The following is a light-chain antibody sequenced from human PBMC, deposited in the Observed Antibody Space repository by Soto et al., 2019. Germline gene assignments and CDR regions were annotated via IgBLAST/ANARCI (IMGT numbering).Light chain of an antibody. Sequence: DIQMTQSPSSVSASVGDRLTITCRACRDISNSLAWYQQTPGKAPKLLLRGASSLHRGVPSRFSGGGAGTEFTLTISSLQPEDFETYYCQQTSDFPRTFGQGTKVDIK. CDR3: QQTSDFPRT. V-gene: IGKV1-12*01. CDR1: RDISNS. CDR2: GAS. J-gene: IGKJ1*01.